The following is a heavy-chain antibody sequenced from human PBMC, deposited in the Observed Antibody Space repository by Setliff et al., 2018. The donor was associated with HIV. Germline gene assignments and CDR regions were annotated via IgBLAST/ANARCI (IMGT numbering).Heavy chain of an antibody. J-gene: IGHJ4*02. CDR2: IYQTVSI. Sequence: SETLSLTCRVSGYSITNGYYWGWFRQSPGKGLEWIATIYQTVSIYYNPSLQNRVTLLLDTSKNQFSLKLSSVTAADTAVYYCARQAWHSGRNGYFVDYWGQGTLVTVSS. CDR3: ARQAWHSGRNGYFVDY. D-gene: IGHD2-15*01. V-gene: IGHV4-38-2*02. CDR1: GYSITNGYY.